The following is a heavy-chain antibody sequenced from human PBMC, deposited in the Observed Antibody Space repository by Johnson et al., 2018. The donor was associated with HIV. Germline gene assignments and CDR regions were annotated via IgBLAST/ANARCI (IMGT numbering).Heavy chain of an antibody. CDR2: ISSSGTTI. CDR3: AKTTRGNWGSCFDI. Sequence: QVQLVESGGGLVKPGGSLRLSCAASGFSFSDYFMSWIRQAPGKGLECISYISSSGTTIYYTDSVKGRFTISRDNAKNSLYLQLNRLRAEDTSLYYCAKTTRGNWGSCFDIWGQGTKVTVSS. D-gene: IGHD7-27*01. CDR1: GFSFSDYF. V-gene: IGHV3-11*04. J-gene: IGHJ3*02.